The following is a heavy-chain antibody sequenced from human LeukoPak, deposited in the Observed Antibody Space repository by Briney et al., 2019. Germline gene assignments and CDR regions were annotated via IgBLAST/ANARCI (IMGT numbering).Heavy chain of an antibody. CDR2: TYYRSKWYH. Sequence: SQTLPLTCAISGDSVSSNNAAWVWIRQSPSRGLEWLGRTYYRSKWYHDYAVSVKSRISFNPDTSKNQFFLQLNSVTPEDTAVYYCARDVNGAFTRSRFDPWGQGTRVTVS. D-gene: IGHD4-17*01. CDR1: GDSVSSNNAA. J-gene: IGHJ5*02. CDR3: ARDVNGAFTRSRFDP. V-gene: IGHV6-1*01.